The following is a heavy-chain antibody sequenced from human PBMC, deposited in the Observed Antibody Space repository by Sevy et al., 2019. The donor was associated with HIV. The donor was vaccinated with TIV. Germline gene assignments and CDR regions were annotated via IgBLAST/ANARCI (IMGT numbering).Heavy chain of an antibody. V-gene: IGHV3-15*01. CDR1: GFTFSNAW. CDR2: IKSKTDGGTT. Sequence: GGSLRLSCAASGFTFSNAWMSWVRQAPGKGLEWVGRIKSKTDGGTTDYAAPVKGRFTISRDDSKNTLYLQMNSLKTAATSVYYCTTVFVPGELTAWGQGTLVTVSS. D-gene: IGHD1-26*01. CDR3: TTVFVPGELTA. J-gene: IGHJ1*01.